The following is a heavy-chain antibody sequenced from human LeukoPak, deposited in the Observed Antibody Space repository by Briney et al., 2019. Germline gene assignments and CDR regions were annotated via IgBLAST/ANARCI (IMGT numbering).Heavy chain of an antibody. CDR1: GFTFSSYA. V-gene: IGHV3-23*01. CDR2: ISGSGGST. D-gene: IGHD1-26*01. Sequence: GGSLRLSCAASGFTFSSYAMGWVRQAPGKGLEWVSAISGSGGSTYYADSVKGRFTISRDNSKNTLYLQMNSLRAEDTAVYYCAKDWGHSGSYLYWGQGTLVTVSS. J-gene: IGHJ4*02. CDR3: AKDWGHSGSYLY.